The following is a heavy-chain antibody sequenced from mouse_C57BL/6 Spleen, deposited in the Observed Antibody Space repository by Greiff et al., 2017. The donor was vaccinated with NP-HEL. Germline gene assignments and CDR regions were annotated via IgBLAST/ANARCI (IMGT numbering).Heavy chain of an antibody. J-gene: IGHJ2*01. CDR2: ISSGGSYT. CDR3: AGNGNYVGYFDC. D-gene: IGHD2-1*01. V-gene: IGHV5-6*01. CDR1: GFTFSSYG. Sequence: EVKVVESGGDLVKPGGSLKLSCAASGFTFSSYGMSWVRQTPDKRLEWVATISSGGSYTYYPDSVKGRFTISRDNAKNTLYLQRSSLKSEDTAMYYCAGNGNYVGYFDCGGEGTTLTVAS.